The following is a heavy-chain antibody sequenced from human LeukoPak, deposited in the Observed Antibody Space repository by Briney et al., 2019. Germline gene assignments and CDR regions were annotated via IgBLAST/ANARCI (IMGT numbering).Heavy chain of an antibody. Sequence: PSETLSLTCTVSGFSISSGYYWGWIRQPPGKGLEWIANIHQSGSTQSTPPLKSRVTISLDTSKNQFSPKLSSVTAADTAVYFCVRDLFGYGPSFDHWGQGTLVSVSS. J-gene: IGHJ4*02. CDR1: GFSISSGYY. CDR2: IHQSGST. CDR3: VRDLFGYGPSFDH. V-gene: IGHV4-38-2*02. D-gene: IGHD5-18*01.